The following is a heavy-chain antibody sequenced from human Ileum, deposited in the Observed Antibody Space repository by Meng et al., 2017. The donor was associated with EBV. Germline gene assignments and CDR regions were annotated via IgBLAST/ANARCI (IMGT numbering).Heavy chain of an antibody. V-gene: IGHV4-39*01. Sequence: LRLRRSGPGLVKPSETLSLPCTVSGGSISSSSYYWGWIRQPPGKGLEWIGSIYYSGSTYYNPSLKSRVTISVDTSKNQFSLKLSSVTAADTAVYYCARSIVVVPAAIYYWGQGTLVTVSS. CDR1: GGSISSSSYY. CDR3: ARSIVVVPAAIYY. J-gene: IGHJ4*02. D-gene: IGHD2-2*01. CDR2: IYYSGST.